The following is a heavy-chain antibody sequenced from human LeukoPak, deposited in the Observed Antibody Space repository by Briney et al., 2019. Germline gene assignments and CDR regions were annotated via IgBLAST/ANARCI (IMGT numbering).Heavy chain of an antibody. CDR1: GFTFSSYA. J-gene: IGHJ4*02. Sequence: GGSLRLSCSASGFTFSSYAMHWVRQAPGKGLEYVSAISSNGGSTYYAGSVKGRFTISRDNSKNTLYLQMSSLRAEDTAVYYCVKVHHCGGHLTDFDYWGQGTLVTVSS. CDR3: VKVHHCGGHLTDFDY. CDR2: ISSNGGST. D-gene: IGHD4-23*01. V-gene: IGHV3-64D*06.